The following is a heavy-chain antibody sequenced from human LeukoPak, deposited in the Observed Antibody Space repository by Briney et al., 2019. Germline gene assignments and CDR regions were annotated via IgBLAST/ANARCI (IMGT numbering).Heavy chain of an antibody. D-gene: IGHD3-10*01. J-gene: IGHJ4*02. Sequence: PSETLSLTCTVYGGSFSGYYWSWIRQPPGKGLEWIGEINHSGSTNYNPSLKSRVTISVDTSKNQFSLKLSSVTAADTAVYYCARGYGPGSYYHYWGRGTLVTVSS. V-gene: IGHV4-34*01. CDR1: GGSFSGYY. CDR2: INHSGST. CDR3: ARGYGPGSYYHY.